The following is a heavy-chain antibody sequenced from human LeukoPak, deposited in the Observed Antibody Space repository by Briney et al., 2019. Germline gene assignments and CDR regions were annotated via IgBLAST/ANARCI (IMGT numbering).Heavy chain of an antibody. J-gene: IGHJ4*02. CDR2: IYTSGST. CDR1: GGSISSYH. Sequence: SETLSLTCTVSGGSISSYHWSWIRQPAGKGLEWIGRIYTSGSTNYNPSLKSRVTMSVDTSKNQFSLKLSSVTAADTAVYYCARSRLLWFGDRGSPFDYWGQGTLVTVSS. CDR3: ARSRLLWFGDRGSPFDY. V-gene: IGHV4-4*07. D-gene: IGHD3-10*01.